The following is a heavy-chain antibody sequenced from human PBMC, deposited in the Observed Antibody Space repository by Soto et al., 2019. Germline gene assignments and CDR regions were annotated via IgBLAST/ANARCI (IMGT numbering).Heavy chain of an antibody. V-gene: IGHV7-4-1*01. CDR3: ARDPGLTDSSGYYYGSFDY. D-gene: IGHD3-22*01. CDR2: INTNTGNP. Sequence: GASVKVSCKASGYTFTSYAMNWVRQAPGQGLEWMGWINTNTGNPTYAQGFTGRFVFSLDTSVSTAYLQICSLKAEDTAVYYCARDPGLTDSSGYYYGSFDYWGQGTLVTVSS. CDR1: GYTFTSYA. J-gene: IGHJ4*02.